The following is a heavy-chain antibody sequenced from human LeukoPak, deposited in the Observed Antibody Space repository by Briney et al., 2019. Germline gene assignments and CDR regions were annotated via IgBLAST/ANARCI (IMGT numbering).Heavy chain of an antibody. D-gene: IGHD3-16*01. CDR1: GDPINSPNYY. V-gene: IGHV4-39*01. CDR2: VYYSGGA. CDR3: ARQLIQPRAFDS. J-gene: IGHJ4*02. Sequence: PSETLSLTCNVSGDPINSPNYYWAWIRQPPGKGLEWIGSVYYSGGAYSHPSLKSRATIFVDASKNHFSLKLRSVTAADTAVYYCARQLIQPRAFDSWGQGTLVTVSS.